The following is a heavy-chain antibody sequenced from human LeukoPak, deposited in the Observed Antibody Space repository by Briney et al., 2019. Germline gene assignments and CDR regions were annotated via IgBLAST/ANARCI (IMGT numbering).Heavy chain of an antibody. V-gene: IGHV4-38-2*02. Sequence: PSETLSLTCTVSGYSISSGYYWGWIRQPPGKGLEWIGSIYHSGSTYYNPSLKSRVTISVDTSKNQFPLKLSSVTAADTAVYYCARDTMIVVVTRPAMVTFDIWGQGTMVTVSS. CDR1: GYSISSGYY. J-gene: IGHJ3*02. CDR2: IYHSGST. D-gene: IGHD3-22*01. CDR3: ARDTMIVVVTRPAMVTFDI.